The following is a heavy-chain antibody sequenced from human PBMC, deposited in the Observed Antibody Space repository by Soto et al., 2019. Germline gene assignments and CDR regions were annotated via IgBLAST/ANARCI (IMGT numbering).Heavy chain of an antibody. D-gene: IGHD3-3*02. CDR1: GYSFTSYW. J-gene: IGHJ3*01. V-gene: IGHV5-51*01. Sequence: GESLKISCKGSGYSFTSYWIGWVRQMPGKGLEWMGIIYPDDSDTRYSPSFQGQVTISADKSISTAYLQWSSLKASDTAMYYCRIISWAAVRGSIVFVFWGHGT. CDR3: RIISWAAVRGSIVFVF. CDR2: IYPDDSDT.